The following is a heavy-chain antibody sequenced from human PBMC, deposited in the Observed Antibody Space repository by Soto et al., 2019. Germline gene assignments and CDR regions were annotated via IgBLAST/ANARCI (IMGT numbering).Heavy chain of an antibody. CDR2: IYYSGST. V-gene: IGHV4-59*01. CDR1: GGSISSYY. D-gene: IGHD3-22*01. J-gene: IGHJ5*02. Sequence: SETLSLTCTVSGGSISSYYWSWIRQPPGKGLEWIGYIYYSGSTNYNPSLKSRVTISVDTSKNQFSLKLSSVTAADTAVYYCARSQKRGYYDSSGPNWFNPWGQGTLVTVSS. CDR3: ARSQKRGYYDSSGPNWFNP.